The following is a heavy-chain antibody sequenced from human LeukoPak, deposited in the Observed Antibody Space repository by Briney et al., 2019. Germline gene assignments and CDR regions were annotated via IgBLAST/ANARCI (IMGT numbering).Heavy chain of an antibody. CDR2: IYPGDSDT. CDR3: ARGSPPNWFDP. V-gene: IGHV5-51*01. J-gene: IGHJ5*02. Sequence: GESLKISCKCSGYSFTSYWIDWVRQKPGECLEWMGIIYPGDSDTRYSPSFQGQVTISADKSISTAYLQWSSLKASDTAMYYCARGSPPNWFDPWGQGTLVTVSS. CDR1: GYSFTSYW.